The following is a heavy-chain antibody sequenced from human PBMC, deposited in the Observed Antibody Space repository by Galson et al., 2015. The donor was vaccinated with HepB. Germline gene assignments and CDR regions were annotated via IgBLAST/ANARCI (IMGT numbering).Heavy chain of an antibody. Sequence: SLRLSCAASGFTFSSYGMHWVRQAPGKGLEWVAVISYDGSNKYYADSVKGRFTISRDNSKNTLYLQMNSLRAEDTAVYYCAKDETPTMVQGVGDYWGQGTLVTVSS. J-gene: IGHJ4*02. CDR3: AKDETPTMVQGVGDY. CDR1: GFTFSSYG. D-gene: IGHD3-10*01. V-gene: IGHV3-30*18. CDR2: ISYDGSNK.